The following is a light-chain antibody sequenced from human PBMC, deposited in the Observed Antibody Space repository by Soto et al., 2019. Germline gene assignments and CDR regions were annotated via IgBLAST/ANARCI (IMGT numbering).Light chain of an antibody. V-gene: IGLV2-14*01. CDR1: SSDVGGYNY. Sequence: QSVLTQPASVSGSPGQSITISCTGTSSDVGGYNYVSWYQQHPGKAPKLMIYDVSNRPSGVSNRFSGSKSGNTASLTISGLQSEDDADYYCEAWDDSLNGYVFGTGTKVTVL. J-gene: IGLJ1*01. CDR3: EAWDDSLNGYV. CDR2: DVS.